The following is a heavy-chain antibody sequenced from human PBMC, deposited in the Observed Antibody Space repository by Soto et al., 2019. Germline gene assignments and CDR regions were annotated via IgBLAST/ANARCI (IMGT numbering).Heavy chain of an antibody. J-gene: IGHJ4*02. D-gene: IGHD3-22*01. CDR1: VFTFSIYA. Sequence: GGSLRLSCAAPVFTFSIYALHWVRQAPGKGLEWVEVMSPNGNNKYYADSVKGRFTISRDTSKSTLYLQMTSLRPDDTSVYYCAPGANFYYDTSRYWGQGTLVTVYS. CDR2: MSPNGNNK. V-gene: IGHV3-30-3*01. CDR3: APGANFYYDTSRY.